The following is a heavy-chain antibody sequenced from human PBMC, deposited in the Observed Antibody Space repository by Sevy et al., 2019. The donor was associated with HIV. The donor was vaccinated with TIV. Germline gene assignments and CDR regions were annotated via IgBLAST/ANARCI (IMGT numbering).Heavy chain of an antibody. CDR3: ARDPDGSGHKFDY. J-gene: IGHJ4*02. Sequence: WGSLRLSCAASGFDFSNYVMHWVRQTPGKGLEWVAVTLHDESDKFYADSVKGRFTIFRDNSKNTLFLQMNSLTVEDTAVYYCARDPDGSGHKFDYWGQGTLVTVSS. D-gene: IGHD2-15*01. V-gene: IGHV3-30*19. CDR2: TLHDESDK. CDR1: GFDFSNYV.